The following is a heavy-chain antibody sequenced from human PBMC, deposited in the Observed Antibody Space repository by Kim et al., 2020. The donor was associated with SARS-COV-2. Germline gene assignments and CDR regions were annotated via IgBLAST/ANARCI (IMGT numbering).Heavy chain of an antibody. V-gene: IGHV3-7*03. D-gene: IGHD2-15*01. Sequence: GGSLRLSCAASGFTFSSSWMHWVCQAPEKGLEWVADIKCDGSEKYYVDSVKGRLTISRDNAKNSLYLQVNSLRAEDMTVYYCVRTVFCSGGSCFQLGSDYWGQGTLVTVSS. CDR3: VRTVFCSGGSCFQLGSDY. CDR1: GFTFSSSW. J-gene: IGHJ4*02. CDR2: IKCDGSEK.